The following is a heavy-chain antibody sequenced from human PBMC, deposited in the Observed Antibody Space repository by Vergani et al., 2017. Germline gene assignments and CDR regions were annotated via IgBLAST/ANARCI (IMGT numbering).Heavy chain of an antibody. Sequence: QVQLVESGGGVVQPGRSLRLSCAASGFTFSSYAMHWVRQAPGKGLEWVAVISYDGSNKYYADSVKGRFTISRDNSKNTLYLQMNSLRAEDTAVYYCAREPRRGMIALDYWGQGPLVTVSS. V-gene: IGHV3-30-3*01. CDR1: GFTFSSYA. CDR2: ISYDGSNK. J-gene: IGHJ4*02. CDR3: AREPRRGMIALDY. D-gene: IGHD3-22*01.